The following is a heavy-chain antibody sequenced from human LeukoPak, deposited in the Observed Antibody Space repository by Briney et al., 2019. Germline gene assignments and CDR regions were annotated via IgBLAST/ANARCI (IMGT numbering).Heavy chain of an antibody. CDR1: GFTFSSYA. CDR2: ISGSGGST. V-gene: IGHV3-23*01. D-gene: IGHD6-19*01. J-gene: IGHJ4*02. Sequence: GGSLRLSCAASGFTFSSYAMSWVRQAPGKGLEWVSAISGSGGSTYYADSVKGRFTISRDNSKNTLYLQMNSLRAEDTAVYYCATGVAVAGTHFVDYWGQGTLVTVSS. CDR3: ATGVAVAGTHFVDY.